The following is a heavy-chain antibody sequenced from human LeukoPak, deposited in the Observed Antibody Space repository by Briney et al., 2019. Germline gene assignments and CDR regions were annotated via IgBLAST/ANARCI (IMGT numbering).Heavy chain of an antibody. V-gene: IGHV3-7*01. Sequence: QSGGSLRLSCAASGFTFSTYWMSWVRQAPRKGLEWVANVKQDGSERYYVDSVKGRFTISRDNARDSVYLQMNSLGAEDTAVYYCARGRRDGYNVDLLDYWGQGTLVTVSS. J-gene: IGHJ4*02. CDR3: ARGRRDGYNVDLLDY. CDR1: GFTFSTYW. CDR2: VKQDGSER. D-gene: IGHD5-24*01.